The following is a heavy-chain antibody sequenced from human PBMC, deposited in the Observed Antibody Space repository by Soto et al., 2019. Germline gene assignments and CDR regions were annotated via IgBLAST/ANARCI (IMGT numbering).Heavy chain of an antibody. CDR3: XXXPWFGEFYYYGFDV. CDR1: GGSINSGDYS. D-gene: IGHD3-10*01. J-gene: IGHJ6*02. Sequence: QLRLHESGSGLVKPSQTLSLTCAVSGGSINSGDYSWSWIRQPPGKGLEWIGYIYHTGSTYYNPSXXXXXXXXXXXXXXXXXXXXXXXXXXXXAXXXXXXXPWFGEFYYYGFDVWGQGTTVTVSS. CDR2: IYHTGST. V-gene: IGHV4-30-2*01.